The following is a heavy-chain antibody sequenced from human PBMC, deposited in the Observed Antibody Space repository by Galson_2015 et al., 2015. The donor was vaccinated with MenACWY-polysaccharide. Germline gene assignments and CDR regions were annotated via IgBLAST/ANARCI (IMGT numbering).Heavy chain of an antibody. D-gene: IGHD4-17*01. Sequence: TLSVTCAGSGVSISSGSHGWSWFGQYLGKSLEWIAYMFDSGGGNYNPSLRSRVTISLDKSRNQFSLNLSSVTAADTAVYLCGGIPATETSFGWFDPWGQGTLVTVSS. CDR2: MFDSGGG. J-gene: IGHJ5*02. CDR3: GGIPATETSFGWFDP. CDR1: GVSISSGSHG. V-gene: IGHV4-31*11.